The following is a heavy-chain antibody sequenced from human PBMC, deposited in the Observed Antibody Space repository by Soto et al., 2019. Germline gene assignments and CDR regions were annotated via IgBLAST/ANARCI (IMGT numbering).Heavy chain of an antibody. CDR2: ISGSGGRT. V-gene: IGHV3-23*01. D-gene: IGHD3-3*01. J-gene: IGHJ6*02. CDR3: AKADDFWSGYHIYYYYGMDV. Sequence: PGGSLRLSCAASGFTFSSYAMSWVRQAPGKGLEWVSGISGSGGRTYYADSAKGRFTISRDNSKHTLYLQMNSLRAEDTAVYYCAKADDFWSGYHIYYYYGMDVWGQGTTVTVSS. CDR1: GFTFSSYA.